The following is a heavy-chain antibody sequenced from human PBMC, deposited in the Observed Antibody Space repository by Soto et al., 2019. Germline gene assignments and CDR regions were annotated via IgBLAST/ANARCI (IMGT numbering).Heavy chain of an antibody. CDR1: GFTFSSYG. CDR2: ISYDESNR. J-gene: IGHJ4*02. V-gene: IGHV3-30*18. CDR3: AKEKRPARGYSGYDMYYFDY. D-gene: IGHD5-12*01. Sequence: GGSLRLSCAASGFTFSSYGMHWVRQAPGKGLEWVAVISYDESNRYYAESVKGRFNISRDNSKNTLYLQMNSLRAEDTAVYYCAKEKRPARGYSGYDMYYFDYWGQGTLVTVS.